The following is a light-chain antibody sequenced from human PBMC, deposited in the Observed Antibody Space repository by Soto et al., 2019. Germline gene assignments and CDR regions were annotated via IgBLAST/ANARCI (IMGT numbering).Light chain of an antibody. CDR1: QSVSSN. J-gene: IGKJ2*01. Sequence: EIVMTQSPATLSVSPGERATLSCRASQSVSSNLGWYQQKPGQAPRLLIYGASTRATGVPARFSGSGSGTEFTLTISSLQSEDFAVYYCQQYNDWHPRYTFGQGTKVDIK. V-gene: IGKV3-15*01. CDR2: GAS. CDR3: QQYNDWHPRYT.